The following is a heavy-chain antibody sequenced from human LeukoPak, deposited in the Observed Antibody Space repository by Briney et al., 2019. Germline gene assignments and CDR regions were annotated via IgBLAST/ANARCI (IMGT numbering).Heavy chain of an antibody. CDR2: IIPIFGTA. CDR1: GGTFSSYA. J-gene: IGHJ4*02. V-gene: IGHV1-69*05. CDR3: ARSFYYYDSSGYYPLDY. Sequence: ASVKVSCKASGGTFSSYAISWVRQAPGQGLEWMGGIIPIFGTANYAQKFQGRVTITTDESTSTAYMELSSLRSEDTAVYYCARSFYYYDSSGYYPLDYWGQGTLVTVSS. D-gene: IGHD3-22*01.